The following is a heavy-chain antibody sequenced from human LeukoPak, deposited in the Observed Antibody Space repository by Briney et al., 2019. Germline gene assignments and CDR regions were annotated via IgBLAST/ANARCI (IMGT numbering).Heavy chain of an antibody. CDR2: IKQDGSEK. V-gene: IGHV3-7*02. CDR3: ASGTSYYVQ. CDR1: GFMLSDYW. J-gene: IGHJ4*02. Sequence: GGPLRLSCAASGFMLSDYWMTWVRQAPGKGLEWVANIKQDGSEKYYVDSVKGRFTISRDNAKNSLYLQMNSLRAEDTAVYYCASGTSYYVQWGQGTLVTVSS. D-gene: IGHD3-10*02.